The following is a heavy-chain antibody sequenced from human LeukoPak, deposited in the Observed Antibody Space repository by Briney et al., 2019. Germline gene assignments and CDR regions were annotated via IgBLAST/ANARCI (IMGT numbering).Heavy chain of an antibody. Sequence: PSETLSLTCTVSGGSISSGDYYWSWIRQPAGKGLERIGRIDTSGSTNYNPPLRSRVTISLDTSKNLFSLTLSSVTAADTAVYYCARGLRQPMGYYYYYYMDVWGKGTTVTVSS. J-gene: IGHJ6*03. CDR1: GGSISSGDYY. D-gene: IGHD5-18*01. CDR3: ARGLRQPMGYYYYYYMDV. CDR2: IDTSGST. V-gene: IGHV4-61*02.